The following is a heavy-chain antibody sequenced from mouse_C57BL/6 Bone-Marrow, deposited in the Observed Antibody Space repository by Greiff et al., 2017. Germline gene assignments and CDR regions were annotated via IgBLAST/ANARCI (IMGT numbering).Heavy chain of an antibody. Sequence: EVKLEESGGDLVKPGGSLKLSCAASGFTFSSYGMSWVRQTPDKRLEWVATISSGGSYTYYPDSVKGRFTISRDIAKNTLYLQMSSLKSEDTAMYYCARLRLLRFAYWGQGTLVTVSA. D-gene: IGHD1-1*01. CDR3: ARLRLLRFAY. CDR2: ISSGGSYT. CDR1: GFTFSSYG. V-gene: IGHV5-6*02. J-gene: IGHJ3*01.